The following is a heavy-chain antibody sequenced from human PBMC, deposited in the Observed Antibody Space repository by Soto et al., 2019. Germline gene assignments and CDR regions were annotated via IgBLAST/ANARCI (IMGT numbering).Heavy chain of an antibody. CDR3: EGGDF. V-gene: IGHV4-34*01. Sequence: QLHLQQWGPGSLKPSETLSLTCAVSGGSFSGYFWSWFRHSPGKGLEWIGEIDESGKTYYIPTFQRRLTISVDTSKHQFSLRLTFVTAADTAVYYCEGGDFWGQGTQVTVSS. J-gene: IGHJ4*02. CDR2: IDESGKT. CDR1: GGSFSGYF.